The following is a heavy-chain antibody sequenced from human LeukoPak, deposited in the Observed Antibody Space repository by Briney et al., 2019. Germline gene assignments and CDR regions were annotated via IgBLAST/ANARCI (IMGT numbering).Heavy chain of an antibody. CDR2: ISGSGGST. J-gene: IGHJ3*02. CDR3: AKDLGVYCGGDCYAFDI. D-gene: IGHD2-21*02. Sequence: GGSLRLSCAAAGFTFSSYAMSWVRQAPGKGLEWVSAISGSGGSTYYADSVKGRFTISRDNSKNTLYLQMNSLRAEDTAVYYCAKDLGVYCGGDCYAFDIWGQGTMVTVSS. V-gene: IGHV3-23*01. CDR1: GFTFSSYA.